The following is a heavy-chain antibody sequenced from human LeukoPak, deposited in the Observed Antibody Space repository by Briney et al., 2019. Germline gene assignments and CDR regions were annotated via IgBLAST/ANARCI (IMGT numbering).Heavy chain of an antibody. CDR1: GFTFRSYS. CDR2: ITSSSSPI. D-gene: IGHD4-17*01. V-gene: IGHV3-48*02. J-gene: IGHJ4*02. CDR3: ARRAYGDDSFDY. Sequence: PGGSLRLSCAASGFTFRSYSMNWVRQAPGKGLEWVSYITSSSSPIYYADSVRGRFTISRDNAKNSLYLQMNSLRDEDTAVYYCARRAYGDDSFDYWGQGTLVTVSS.